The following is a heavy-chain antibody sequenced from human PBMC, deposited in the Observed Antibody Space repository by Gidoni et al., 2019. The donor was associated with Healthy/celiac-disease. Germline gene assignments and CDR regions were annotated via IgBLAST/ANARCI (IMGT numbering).Heavy chain of an antibody. CDR2: INQSGST. Sequence: QVQLQQWGAGLLKPSETLSLTCAVYGGSFSGYYWSWIRQPPGKGLEWIGEINQSGSTNYNPSLKSRVTISVDTSKNQFSLKLSSVTAADTAVYYCAVGYYDFWSGYKTEYGMDVWGKGTTVTVSS. D-gene: IGHD3-3*01. J-gene: IGHJ6*04. CDR1: GGSFSGYY. CDR3: AVGYYDFWSGYKTEYGMDV. V-gene: IGHV4-34*01.